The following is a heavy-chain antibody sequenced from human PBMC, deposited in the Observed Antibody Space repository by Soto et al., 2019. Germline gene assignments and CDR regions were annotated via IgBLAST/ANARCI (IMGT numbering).Heavy chain of an antibody. CDR1: GGTFSNYT. CDR2: IIPILCIA. CDR3: ARSPGSACPDWGLPDSYYYMDV. Sequence: GASVKVSCKASGGTFSNYTISWGRQAPGQGLEWMGRIIPILCIANYAQKFQGRVTITADKSTSTAYMELSSLRSEHTAVYYCARSPGSACPDWGLPDSYYYMDVWGKGTTVTVSS. D-gene: IGHD1-26*01. J-gene: IGHJ6*03. V-gene: IGHV1-69*02.